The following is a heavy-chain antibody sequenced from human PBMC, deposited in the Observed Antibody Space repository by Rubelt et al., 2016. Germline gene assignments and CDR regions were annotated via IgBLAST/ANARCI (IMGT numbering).Heavy chain of an antibody. D-gene: IGHD3-22*01. CDR2: IYYSWST. CDR1: GGSISSYY. V-gene: IGHV4-59*08. Sequence: QVQLQESGPGLVKPSETLSLTCTVSGGSISSYYWSWIRQPPGKGLEWIGSIYYSWSTYYKPSLKSRGTISVDTSKNQFSLKLSSVTAADTAVYYCARRPRYYYDIYYYYGMDVWGQGTTVTVSS. CDR3: ARRPRYYYDIYYYYGMDV. J-gene: IGHJ6*02.